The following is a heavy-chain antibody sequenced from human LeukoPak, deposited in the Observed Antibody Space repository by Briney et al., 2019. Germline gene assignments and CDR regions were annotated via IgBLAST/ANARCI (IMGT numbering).Heavy chain of an antibody. J-gene: IGHJ3*02. CDR2: FDPEDGET. D-gene: IGHD2-2*01. V-gene: IGHV1-24*01. CDR3: ATGVSGYDYAFDI. Sequence: ASVKVSCKVSGYTLTELSMHWVRQAPGKGLEWMGGFDPEDGETIYAQKFQGRVTMTENTSTDTAYMELSSLRSEDTAVYYCATGVSGYDYAFDIWGQGTMVTVSS. CDR1: GYTLTELS.